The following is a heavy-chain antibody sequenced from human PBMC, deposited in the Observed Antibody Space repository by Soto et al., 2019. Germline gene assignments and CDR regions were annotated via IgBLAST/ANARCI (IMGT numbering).Heavy chain of an antibody. CDR3: ARGDFGVIIGGGVGMDV. Sequence: QVQLVQSGAEAKKPGASVKVSCKASGYRFIGHFIHWVRQAPGQGLEWMGWINPSSGGINYAQSFQGRVTMTRDTAITTAYMELNGVTNADTAVYYCARGDFGVIIGGGVGMDVWGQGTTVTVSS. CDR1: GYRFIGHF. D-gene: IGHD3-3*01. CDR2: INPSSGGI. V-gene: IGHV1-2*02. J-gene: IGHJ6*02.